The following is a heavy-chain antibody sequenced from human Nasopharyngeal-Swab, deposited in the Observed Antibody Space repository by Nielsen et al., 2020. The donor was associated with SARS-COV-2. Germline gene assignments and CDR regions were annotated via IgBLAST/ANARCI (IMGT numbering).Heavy chain of an antibody. CDR1: GFTFSSYW. CDR2: IKSDGSST. Sequence: GGSLRLSFAPSGFTFSSYWMHWVRQAPGKGLVGVARIKSDGSSTSYADSVKGRFTISRDNAKNTLFLQMNSLRAEDTAVYYCARAYYFDSWGQGTLVTVSS. V-gene: IGHV3-74*01. J-gene: IGHJ4*02. CDR3: ARAYYFDS.